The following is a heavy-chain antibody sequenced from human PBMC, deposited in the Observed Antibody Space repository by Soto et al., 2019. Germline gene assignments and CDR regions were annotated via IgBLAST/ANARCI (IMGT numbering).Heavy chain of an antibody. Sequence: EVQLVESGGGLVKPGGSLRLSCAASGFTFSSYSMNWVRQAPGKGLEWVSSISSSSSCIYYADSVKGRFTISRDNAKNSLYLQMNSLRAEDTAVYYCARDRREYCSSTSCLNGMDVWGQGTTVTVSS. V-gene: IGHV3-21*01. CDR2: ISSSSSCI. J-gene: IGHJ6*02. D-gene: IGHD2-2*01. CDR3: ARDRREYCSSTSCLNGMDV. CDR1: GFTFSSYS.